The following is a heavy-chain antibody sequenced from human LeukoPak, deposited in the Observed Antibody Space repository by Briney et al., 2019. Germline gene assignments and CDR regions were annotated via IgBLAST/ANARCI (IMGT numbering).Heavy chain of an antibody. CDR2: IYHSGST. D-gene: IGHD5-24*01. CDR3: ARLNNYNWFDP. Sequence: SGTLSLTCAVSGGSISSSNWWSWVRQPPGKGLEWIGEIYHSGSTNYNPSLKSRVTISVDTSKNQFSLKLSSVTAADTAVYYCARLNNYNWFDPWGQGTLVTVSS. J-gene: IGHJ5*02. CDR1: GGSISSSNW. V-gene: IGHV4-4*02.